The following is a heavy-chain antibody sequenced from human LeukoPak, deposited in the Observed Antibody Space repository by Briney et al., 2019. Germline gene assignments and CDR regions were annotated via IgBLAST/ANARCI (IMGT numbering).Heavy chain of an antibody. CDR2: INPNSGGT. Sequence: ASVKVSCKASGYTFTGYYMHWVRQAPGQGLEWMGWINPNSGGTNYAQKFQGRVTMTRDTSISTAYMELSSLRSEDTAVYYCARRGSSWLYYYYYMDVWGKGTTVTVSS. V-gene: IGHV1-2*02. D-gene: IGHD6-13*01. CDR1: GYTFTGYY. J-gene: IGHJ6*03. CDR3: ARRGSSWLYYYYYMDV.